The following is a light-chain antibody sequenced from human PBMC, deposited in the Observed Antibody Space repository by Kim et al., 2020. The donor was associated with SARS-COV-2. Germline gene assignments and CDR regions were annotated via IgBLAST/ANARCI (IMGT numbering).Light chain of an antibody. Sequence: QSALTQPPSASGAPGQGVTISCSGGSSNIGGNSVSWYQHLPGTAPKLLIYETDQRPSGVPDRISASKSRTSASLAISGLQSADEADYYCATWDDDLNSVLFGGGTQLTVL. J-gene: IGLJ3*02. CDR1: SSNIGGNS. CDR2: ETD. V-gene: IGLV1-44*01. CDR3: ATWDDDLNSVL.